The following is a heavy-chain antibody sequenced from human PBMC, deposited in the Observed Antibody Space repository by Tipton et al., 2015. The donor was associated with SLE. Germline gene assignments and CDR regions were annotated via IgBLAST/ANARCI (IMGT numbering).Heavy chain of an antibody. J-gene: IGHJ6*02. Sequence: GLVKPSETLSLTCSVSGGSISSYYWSWIRQPPAKGLERIGFIYYNGKTNYNSSLKSRVTISVDTSKSQFSLKLRSVTAADTAVYYCARHGMVNYYYYGMDVWGQGTTVTVSS. D-gene: IGHD4-23*01. CDR1: GGSISSYY. V-gene: IGHV4-59*08. CDR3: ARHGMVNYYYYGMDV. CDR2: IYYNGKT.